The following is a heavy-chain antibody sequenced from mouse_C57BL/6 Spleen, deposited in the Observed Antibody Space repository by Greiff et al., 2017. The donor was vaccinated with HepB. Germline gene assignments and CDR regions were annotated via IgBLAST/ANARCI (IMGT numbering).Heavy chain of an antibody. J-gene: IGHJ2*01. CDR3: ARLEDRYFDY. Sequence: VQLQQPGAELVMPGASVKLSCKASGYTFTSYWMHWVKQRPGQGLEWIGEIDPSDSYTNYNQKFKGKSTLTVDKSSSTAYMQLSSLTSEDSAVYYCARLEDRYFDYWGQGTTLTVSS. CDR1: GYTFTSYW. CDR2: IDPSDSYT. V-gene: IGHV1-69*01.